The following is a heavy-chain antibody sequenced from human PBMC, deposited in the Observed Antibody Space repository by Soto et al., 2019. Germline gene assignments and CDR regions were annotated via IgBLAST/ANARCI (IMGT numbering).Heavy chain of an antibody. CDR2: IIPINGTT. J-gene: IGHJ3*02. CDR3: ARRMLIEGAFDI. V-gene: IGHV1-69*05. D-gene: IGHD3-10*02. Sequence: ASVKVSCKASGGTFSSYAISWVRQAPGQGLEWMGGIIPINGTTNYAQKFQGRVTITTDTSTSTAYMELRSLRSDDTAVYYCARRMLIEGAFDIWGQGTMVTVSS. CDR1: GGTFSSYA.